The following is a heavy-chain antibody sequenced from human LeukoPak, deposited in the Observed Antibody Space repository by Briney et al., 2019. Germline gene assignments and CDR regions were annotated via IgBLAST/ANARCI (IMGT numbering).Heavy chain of an antibody. CDR1: GFNFRSYA. D-gene: IGHD6-19*01. CDR2: VTGGGVAT. V-gene: IGHV3-23*01. J-gene: IGHJ4*02. Sequence: RGSLRLSCAASGFNFRSYAMSWVRPAPGKGLEWVSTVTGGGVATYYADSVRGQHTISRDNFKNTLYLQMNSLRAEDTAVYYCARDSPLRGYNSGWATNSFDFWGQGTLVTVSS. CDR3: ARDSPLRGYNSGWATNSFDF.